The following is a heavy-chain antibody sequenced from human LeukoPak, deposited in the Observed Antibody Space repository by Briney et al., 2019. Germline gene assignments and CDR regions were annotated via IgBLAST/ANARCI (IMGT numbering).Heavy chain of an antibody. CDR3: ARGLQETLAWLKALSAFDI. CDR2: ISAYNGNT. V-gene: IGHV1-18*01. Sequence: ASVKVSCKASGYTFTSYGISWVRQAPGQGLEWMGWISAYNGNTNYAQKLQGRVTMSTDTSTSTGYMELRSLRSDDTAVYYCARGLQETLAWLKALSAFDIWGQGTMVTVSP. J-gene: IGHJ3*02. D-gene: IGHD5-24*01. CDR1: GYTFTSYG.